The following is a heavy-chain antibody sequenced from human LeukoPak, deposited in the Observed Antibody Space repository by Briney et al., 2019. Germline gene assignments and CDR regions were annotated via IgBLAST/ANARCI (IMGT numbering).Heavy chain of an antibody. J-gene: IGHJ4*02. V-gene: IGHV3-20*04. CDR3: ARDQFGVIIVTSQYYFDY. D-gene: IGHD3-3*01. CDR1: GFTFDDYG. Sequence: GGSLRLSCAASGFTFDDYGMSWVRQAPGKGLKWVSGINWNGGSTGYADSVKGRFTISRDNAKNSLYLQMNSLRAEDTALYYCARDQFGVIIVTSQYYFDYWGQGTLVTVSS. CDR2: INWNGGST.